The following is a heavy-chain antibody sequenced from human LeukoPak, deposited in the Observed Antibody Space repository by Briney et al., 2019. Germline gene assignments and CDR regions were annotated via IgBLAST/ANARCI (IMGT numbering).Heavy chain of an antibody. CDR3: AKVGRITMVRGVTGSYYYYYMDV. CDR1: GFTLSSYG. CDR2: ILYEGGNK. J-gene: IGHJ6*03. V-gene: IGHV3-30*02. Sequence: PGRSLRLSCAVSGFTLSSYGIHCVRHAPGKGLEWVAFILYEGGNKYYADSVKGRFTISRDNSKNTLYLQMNSLRAEDTAVYYCAKVGRITMVRGVTGSYYYYYMDVWGKGTTVTISS. D-gene: IGHD3-10*01.